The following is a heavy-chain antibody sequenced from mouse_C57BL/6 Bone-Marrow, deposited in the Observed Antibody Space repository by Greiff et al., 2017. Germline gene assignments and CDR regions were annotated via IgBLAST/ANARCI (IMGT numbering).Heavy chain of an antibody. CDR1: GYTFTRYW. J-gene: IGHJ3*01. Sequence: QVQLQQPGAELVKPGASVKMSCKASGYTFTRYWITWVKQRPGQGLEWIGDIYPGSGSTNYNEKFMSKATLTGDTSSSTAYMQLSSLTSEDSAVYYCARMRAYWGQGTLVTVSA. V-gene: IGHV1-55*01. CDR3: ARMRAY. CDR2: IYPGSGST.